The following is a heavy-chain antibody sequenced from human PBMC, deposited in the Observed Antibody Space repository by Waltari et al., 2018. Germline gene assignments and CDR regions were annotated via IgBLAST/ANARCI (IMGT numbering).Heavy chain of an antibody. D-gene: IGHD3-3*01. CDR2: IYASGST. V-gene: IGHV4-4*07. CDR1: GGSIRSYY. J-gene: IGHJ6*02. Sequence: QVQLQESGPGLVKPSETLSLLCNVSGGSIRSYYWNWIRQPAGKGLEWIGRIYASGSTSYNPSLESRISMSVDTSKNHFSLKLSSVTAADTGVYYCAGSSNFGIYGLDVWGQGTTVVVSS. CDR3: AGSSNFGIYGLDV.